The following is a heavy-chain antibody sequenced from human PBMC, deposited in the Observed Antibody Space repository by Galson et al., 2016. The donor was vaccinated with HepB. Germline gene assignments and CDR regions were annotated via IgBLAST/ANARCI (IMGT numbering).Heavy chain of an antibody. D-gene: IGHD3-10*01. V-gene: IGHV3-33*01. CDR1: GFTFSNYG. CDR3: ARDALPFGAGDVLDI. Sequence: LRLSCAASGFTFSNYGMHWVRQAPGKGLEWVAVIWYDGSNKYYADSVKGRLTISRDNSKNTLYLQMSSLRAEDTAVYYCARDALPFGAGDVLDIWGQGTMVTVSS. CDR2: IWYDGSNK. J-gene: IGHJ3*02.